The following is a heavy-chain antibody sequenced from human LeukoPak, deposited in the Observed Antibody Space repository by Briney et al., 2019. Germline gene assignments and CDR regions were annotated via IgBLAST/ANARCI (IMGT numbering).Heavy chain of an antibody. CDR3: ARALYESGDFSGRWFDP. CDR1: GGSISSYY. V-gene: IGHV4-59*01. D-gene: IGHD4-17*01. Sequence: SETLSLTCTVSGGSISSYYWSWIRQPPGKGLEGIGYIYYSGSTNYNPSLKSRVTISVDTSKNQFSLKLSSVTAADTAVYYCARALYESGDFSGRWFDPWGQGTLVTVSS. J-gene: IGHJ5*02. CDR2: IYYSGST.